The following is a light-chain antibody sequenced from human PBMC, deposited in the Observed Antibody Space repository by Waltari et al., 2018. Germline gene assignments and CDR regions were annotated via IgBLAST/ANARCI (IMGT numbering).Light chain of an antibody. Sequence: EIVLTQSPATLSLSPGERATLSCRASQSIASSLAWYQQRPGQAPRLLIYDAFTRDTGIPARFSGSGSGTDFTLTISSLEPGDFAVYYCQQRSNWPPTFGGGSKVEI. V-gene: IGKV3-11*01. CDR1: QSIASS. CDR3: QQRSNWPPT. CDR2: DAF. J-gene: IGKJ4*01.